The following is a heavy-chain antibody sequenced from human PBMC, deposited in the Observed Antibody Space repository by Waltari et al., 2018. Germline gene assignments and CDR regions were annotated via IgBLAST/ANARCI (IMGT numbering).Heavy chain of an antibody. CDR2: INPNSGGT. J-gene: IGHJ4*02. CDR3: ARGGPAIFGVLITKRFDY. Sequence: QVQLVQSGAEVKKPGASVKVSCKASGYTFTDYYIHWVRQAPGQGLEWMGRINPNSGGTNYTQKFQGRVTMTRDTSISTAYMELSRLRSDDTAVYYCARGGPAIFGVLITKRFDYWGQGTLVTVSS. CDR1: GYTFTDYY. V-gene: IGHV1-2*06. D-gene: IGHD3-3*01.